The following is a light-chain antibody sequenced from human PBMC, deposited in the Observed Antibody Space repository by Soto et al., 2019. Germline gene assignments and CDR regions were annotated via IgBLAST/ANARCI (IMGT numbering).Light chain of an antibody. J-gene: IGKJ1*01. Sequence: DIQMTQSPSTVSASVGDRVTITCRASQSISSWLAWYQQKPGKAPKLLIYKASSLESGVPSRFSGSGSGTEFTLTISSLQPDDFATYYCQQYNSYGTSGQGTKVAIK. CDR1: QSISSW. CDR2: KAS. V-gene: IGKV1-5*03. CDR3: QQYNSYGT.